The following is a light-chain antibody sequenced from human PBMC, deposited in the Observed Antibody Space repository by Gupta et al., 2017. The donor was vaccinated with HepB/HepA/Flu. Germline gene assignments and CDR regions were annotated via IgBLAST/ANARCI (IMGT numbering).Light chain of an antibody. CDR1: HSLSSRTHNS. CDR3: HQYYNPPFT. V-gene: IGKV4-1*01. CDR2: WAS. Sequence: DIVMTQSPEFLAVSLGETAIINCKPSHSLSSRTHNSVAWYQQKPGQPPTLLIDWASARQSGVPDRFSGSGSGTDVTLTISSLQADDVAVYYCHQYYNPPFTFGPGTKVDLK. J-gene: IGKJ3*01.